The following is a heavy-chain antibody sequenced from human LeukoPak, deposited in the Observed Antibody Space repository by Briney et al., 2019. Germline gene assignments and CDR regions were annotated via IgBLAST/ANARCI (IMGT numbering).Heavy chain of an antibody. CDR1: GFTFSSYW. CDR3: AKDLRLHSEYYLDY. V-gene: IGHV3-7*03. Sequence: GGSLRLSCAASGFTFSSYWMSWVRQAPGKGLEWVANIKQDGSEKYYVDSVKGRFTISRDNSKNTLYLQMNSLRAEDTAVYYCAKDLRLHSEYYLDYWGQGTLVTVSS. J-gene: IGHJ4*02. D-gene: IGHD4-11*01. CDR2: IKQDGSEK.